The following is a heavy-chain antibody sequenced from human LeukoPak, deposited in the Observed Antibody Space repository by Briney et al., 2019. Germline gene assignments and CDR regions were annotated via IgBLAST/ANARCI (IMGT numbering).Heavy chain of an antibody. V-gene: IGHV3-30-3*01. CDR3: ARDDRPYCSSTSCYGYFQH. CDR2: ISYDGSNK. J-gene: IGHJ1*01. D-gene: IGHD2-2*01. CDR1: GFTFSSYA. Sequence: GGSLRLSCAASGFTFSSYAMHWVRQAPGKGLEWVAVISYDGSNKYYADSVKGRFTISRDNSKNTLYLQMNSLRAEDTAVYYCARDDRPYCSSTSCYGYFQHWGQGTLVTVSS.